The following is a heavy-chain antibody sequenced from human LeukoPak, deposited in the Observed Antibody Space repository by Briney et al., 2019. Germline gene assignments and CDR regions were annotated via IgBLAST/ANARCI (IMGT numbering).Heavy chain of an antibody. V-gene: IGHV3-23*01. Sequence: PGGSLRLSCAASGFTFSTYAMSWVRQAPGKGLEWVSAISGGGDRTFYADSLEGRFTVSRDNSKNTLYLQMNSLRAEDTAVYYCARYCTSTSCDPNSHYGMDVWGQGTTVTVSS. CDR1: GFTFSTYA. CDR3: ARYCTSTSCDPNSHYGMDV. J-gene: IGHJ6*02. D-gene: IGHD2-2*01. CDR2: ISGGGDRT.